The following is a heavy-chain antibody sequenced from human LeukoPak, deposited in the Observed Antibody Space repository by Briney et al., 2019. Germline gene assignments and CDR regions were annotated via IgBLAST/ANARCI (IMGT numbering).Heavy chain of an antibody. D-gene: IGHD6-13*01. J-gene: IGHJ4*02. CDR1: GGSISSYY. CDR3: ARVYSSSWHLYFDY. Sequence: SETLSLTCTVSGGSISSYYWSWVRQPAGKGLEWIGCIYTSGSTNYNPSLKSRVTMSVDTSKNQFSLKLSSVTAADTAVYYCARVYSSSWHLYFDYWGQGTLVTVSS. V-gene: IGHV4-4*07. CDR2: IYTSGST.